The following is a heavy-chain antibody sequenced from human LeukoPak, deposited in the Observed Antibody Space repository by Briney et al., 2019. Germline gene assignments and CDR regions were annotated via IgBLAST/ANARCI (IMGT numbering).Heavy chain of an antibody. Sequence: ASVKVSCKASGYTFTSYYMHWVRQAPGQGLEWMGIINPSGGSTSYAQKFQGRVTMTRDTSTSTVYMELSSLRSEDTAAYYCARDYYDSSGYRYTPPPHNWFDPWGQGTLVTVSS. D-gene: IGHD3-22*01. CDR3: ARDYYDSSGYRYTPPPHNWFDP. J-gene: IGHJ5*02. CDR1: GYTFTSYY. V-gene: IGHV1-46*01. CDR2: INPSGGST.